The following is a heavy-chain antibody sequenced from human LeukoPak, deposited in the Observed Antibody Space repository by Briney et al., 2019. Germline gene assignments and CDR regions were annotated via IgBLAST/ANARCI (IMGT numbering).Heavy chain of an antibody. D-gene: IGHD3-3*01. CDR2: IKSKTDGGTT. J-gene: IGHJ4*02. Sequence: PGGSLRLSCAASGFTFSNAWMSWVRQAPGKGLEWVGRIKSKTDGGTTDYAAPVKGRFTISRDDSKNTLYLRMNSLKTEDTAVYYCTTENPLYDFWSGTDYFDYWGQGTLVTVSS. CDR1: GFTFSNAW. CDR3: TTENPLYDFWSGTDYFDY. V-gene: IGHV3-15*01.